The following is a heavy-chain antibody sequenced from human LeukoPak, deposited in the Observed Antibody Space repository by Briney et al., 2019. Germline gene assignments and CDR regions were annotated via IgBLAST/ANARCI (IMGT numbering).Heavy chain of an antibody. Sequence: TSSETLSLTCTVSGGSISSYYWSWLRQPPGKGLEWIGYIYYSGSTNYNPSLKSRVTISVDTSKNQFSLKLSSVTAADTAVYYCARAGYSSGWSGNNWFDPWGQGTLVTVSS. J-gene: IGHJ5*02. D-gene: IGHD6-19*01. CDR3: ARAGYSSGWSGNNWFDP. CDR1: GGSISSYY. V-gene: IGHV4-59*01. CDR2: IYYSGST.